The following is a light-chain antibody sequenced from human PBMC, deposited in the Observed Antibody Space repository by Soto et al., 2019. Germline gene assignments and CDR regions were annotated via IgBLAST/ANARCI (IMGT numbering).Light chain of an antibody. CDR2: KAS. V-gene: IGKV1-5*03. CDR3: QHYNSYSP. J-gene: IGKJ4*02. CDR1: QSISSL. Sequence: DIQMTQSPSTLSASVGDRVTITCRASQSISSLLAWYQQKPGKAPKLLIYKASTLESGVPSRFSGSGSGTEFTLTITRLQPDDFATYYCQHYNSYSPFGGGTKVEIK.